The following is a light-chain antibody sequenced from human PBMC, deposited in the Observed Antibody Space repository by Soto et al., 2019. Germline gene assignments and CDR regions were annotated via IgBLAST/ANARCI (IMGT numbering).Light chain of an antibody. V-gene: IGKV1-33*01. CDR1: QSISSW. Sequence: DIQMTQSPSTLSASVGDRVTITCRASQSISSWLAWYQQKPGRAPKLLIYDASNFEAGVPSRFRGSGSGTDFTFTISRLQPEDIATYYCQQYENLPTFGQGTRREIK. CDR3: QQYENLPT. CDR2: DAS. J-gene: IGKJ5*01.